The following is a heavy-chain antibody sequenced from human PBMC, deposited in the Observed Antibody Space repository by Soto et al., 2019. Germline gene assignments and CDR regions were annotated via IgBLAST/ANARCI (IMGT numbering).Heavy chain of an antibody. CDR2: IIPILGIA. Sequence: QFQLVQSGAEVRKPGSSVKVSCKASGGTFSSYTISWVRQAPGQGLEWMGRIIPILGIANYAQKFQGRVTITADKSPSTAYMPRSSLRSEDTAGYYWPSHPAVAGTFPLDYWGQCTLVTVSS. J-gene: IGHJ4*02. CDR3: PSHPAVAGTFPLDY. D-gene: IGHD6-19*01. CDR1: GGTFSSYT. V-gene: IGHV1-69*02.